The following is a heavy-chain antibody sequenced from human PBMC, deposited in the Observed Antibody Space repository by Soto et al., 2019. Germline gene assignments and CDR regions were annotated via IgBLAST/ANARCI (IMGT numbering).Heavy chain of an antibody. CDR1: GLTFNRYW. Sequence: HPGGSLRLSCAASGLTFNRYWMHWVRHAPGKGLVWVSHINTDGSNTNYADSVKGRFTISRDNAKSTLFLQMNSPRDEDTAVYYCAREFCSGGNCYTYYFDPWGQGIPVTVPQ. CDR2: INTDGSNT. V-gene: IGHV3-74*01. D-gene: IGHD2-15*01. CDR3: AREFCSGGNCYTYYFDP. J-gene: IGHJ5*02.